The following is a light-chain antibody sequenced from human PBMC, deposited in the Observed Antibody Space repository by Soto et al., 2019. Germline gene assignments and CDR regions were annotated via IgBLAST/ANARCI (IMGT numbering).Light chain of an antibody. CDR3: QQSNNWPPT. CDR2: GAS. V-gene: IGKV3-15*01. Sequence: IVLTQSPGSLSLSPGERATLSCRASQSFSSSYLAWYQQKPGQAPRLLIYGASTRATGVPARFGGSGSGTDFTLTISSLQSDDFAVYYCQQSNNWPPTFGQGTKVDIK. J-gene: IGKJ1*01. CDR1: QSFSSSY.